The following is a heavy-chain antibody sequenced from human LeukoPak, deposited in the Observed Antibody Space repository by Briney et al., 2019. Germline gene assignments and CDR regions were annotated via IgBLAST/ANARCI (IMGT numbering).Heavy chain of an antibody. Sequence: PGGSLRLSCEASGFTFSSYGMSWVRQAPGKGLEWVSAISGSGGSTYYADSVKGRFTISRDNSKNTLYLQMNSLRAEDTAVYYCAKGGSSWYLKWAFDIWGQGTMVTVSS. CDR3: AKGGSSWYLKWAFDI. J-gene: IGHJ3*02. V-gene: IGHV3-23*01. CDR1: GFTFSSYG. D-gene: IGHD6-13*01. CDR2: ISGSGGST.